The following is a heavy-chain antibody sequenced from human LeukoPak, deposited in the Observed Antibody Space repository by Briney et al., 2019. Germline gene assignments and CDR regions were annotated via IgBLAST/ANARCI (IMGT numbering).Heavy chain of an antibody. CDR2: IYHSGST. Sequence: PSETLSLTCTVSGGSISSGGYYWSWIRQHPGKGLEWIGYIYHSGSTYYNPSLKSRITISVDTSKNQFSLKLSSVTAADTAVYYCARAPHGGSGYYSYYYYYMDIWGKGTTVTVSS. J-gene: IGHJ6*03. D-gene: IGHD3-3*01. CDR3: ARAPHGGSGYYSYYYYYMDI. CDR1: GGSISSGGYY. V-gene: IGHV4-31*03.